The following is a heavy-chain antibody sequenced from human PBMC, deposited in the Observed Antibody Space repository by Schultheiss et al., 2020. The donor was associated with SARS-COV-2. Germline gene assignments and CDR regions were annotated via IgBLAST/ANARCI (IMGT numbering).Heavy chain of an antibody. V-gene: IGHV1-2*06. CDR1: GYIFTYHY. J-gene: IGHJ4*02. Sequence: ASVKVSCKTSGYIFTYHYIHWVRQAPGQGLEWVGRINPKTGATNYAQKFQARVTMTRETSITTAYMELSGLRSDDTAVYYCARDRDYYEWGQGTLVTVSS. CDR3: ARDRDYYE. CDR2: INPKTGAT. D-gene: IGHD3-22*01.